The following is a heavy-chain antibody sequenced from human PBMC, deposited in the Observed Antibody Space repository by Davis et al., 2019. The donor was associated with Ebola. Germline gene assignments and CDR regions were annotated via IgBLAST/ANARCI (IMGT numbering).Heavy chain of an antibody. CDR3: ARGWSSWYNWFDP. Sequence: AASVKVSCKASGYTFTSYAMHWVRQAPGQRLEWMGWINAGNGNTKYSQKFQGRDTITRDTSASTAYMELSSLRSEDTAVYYCARGWSSWYNWFDPWGQGTLVTVSS. D-gene: IGHD6-13*01. CDR1: GYTFTSYA. V-gene: IGHV1-3*01. J-gene: IGHJ5*02. CDR2: INAGNGNT.